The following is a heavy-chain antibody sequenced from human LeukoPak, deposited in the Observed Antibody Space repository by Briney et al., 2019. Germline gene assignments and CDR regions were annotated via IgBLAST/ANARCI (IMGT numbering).Heavy chain of an antibody. D-gene: IGHD3-22*01. V-gene: IGHV4-59*01. J-gene: IGHJ1*01. CDR1: GGSISSYY. CDR2: IYYSGST. CDR3: ARSGDSSGSQYFQY. Sequence: SENLSLTCTVSGGSISSYYWNWIRQPPGKGLEWIGYIYYSGSTNYNPSLKSRVTISKDTSKNQFSLTLSSVTAADTAVYFCARSGDSSGSQYFQYRGQGTLVTVSS.